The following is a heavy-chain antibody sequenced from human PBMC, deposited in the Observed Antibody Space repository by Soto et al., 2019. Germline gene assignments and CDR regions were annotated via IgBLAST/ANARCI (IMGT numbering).Heavy chain of an antibody. CDR1: GYTFTSYG. D-gene: IGHD2-21*02. V-gene: IGHV1-18*01. CDR3: AREYCGGDCYRDHYYYYGMDV. Sequence: GASVKVSCKASGYTFTSYGISWVRQAPGQGIEWMGWISAYNGNTNYAQKLQGRVTMTTDTSTSTAYMELRSLRSDDTAVYYCAREYCGGDCYRDHYYYYGMDVWGQGTTVTVSS. CDR2: ISAYNGNT. J-gene: IGHJ6*02.